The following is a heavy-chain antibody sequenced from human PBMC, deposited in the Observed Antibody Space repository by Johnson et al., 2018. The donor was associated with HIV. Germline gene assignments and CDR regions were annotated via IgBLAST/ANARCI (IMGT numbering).Heavy chain of an antibody. V-gene: IGHV3-66*01. CDR3: ARASDAFDI. CDR2: IYSGGST. Sequence: VQLVESGGGLVKPGGSLRLSCAASGFTFSSYWMSWVRQAPGKGLEWVSVIYSGGSTYYADSVKGRFTISRDNSKNTLYLQINSLRAEDTAVYYCARASDAFDIWGQGTMVTVSS. CDR1: GFTFSSYW. J-gene: IGHJ3*02.